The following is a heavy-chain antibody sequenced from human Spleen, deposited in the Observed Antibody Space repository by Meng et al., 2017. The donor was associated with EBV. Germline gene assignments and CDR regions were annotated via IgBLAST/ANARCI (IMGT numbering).Heavy chain of an antibody. CDR1: KFRLSNYW. CDR3: SRDLAGSDDY. CDR2: INEAGTIT. Sequence: VPLLEAGVTLLPPGGSLRLAFPASKFRLSNYWMHWVRQGPGRGLLWVSRINEAGTITNYADSVRGRFTISRDNAKNTLYLQMNSLRAEDTAVYFCSRDLAGSDDYWGQGTLVTVSS. V-gene: IGHV3-74*01. D-gene: IGHD3-16*01. J-gene: IGHJ4*02.